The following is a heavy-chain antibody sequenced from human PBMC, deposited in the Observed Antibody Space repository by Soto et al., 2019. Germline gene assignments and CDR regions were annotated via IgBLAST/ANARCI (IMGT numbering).Heavy chain of an antibody. CDR1: EYTFTDNY. D-gene: IGHD2-2*01. CDR2: LNPNTGAT. Sequence: ASVKVSCKTSEYTFTDNYIYWLRQAPGQGLEWMGWLNPNTGATDFAQRFQGRVTLTSDTSISTAYMELSRLTSDDTAVFYCARQSCSSTSCFSDYWGPGTLVTVSS. CDR3: ARQSCSSTSCFSDY. J-gene: IGHJ4*02. V-gene: IGHV1-2*02.